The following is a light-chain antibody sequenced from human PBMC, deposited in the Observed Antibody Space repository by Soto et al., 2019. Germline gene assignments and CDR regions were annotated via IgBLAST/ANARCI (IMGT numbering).Light chain of an antibody. Sequence: QSALTQPASVSGSPGQSITISCTGTSSDVGGYNFVSWYQHHPGKAPKLIIYDVTNRPSGISNRFSGSKSGNTAPLTISGLQAEDEADYYCTSYTSSITYVFGTGTKVTVL. CDR3: TSYTSSITYV. CDR2: DVT. V-gene: IGLV2-14*03. J-gene: IGLJ1*01. CDR1: SSDVGGYNF.